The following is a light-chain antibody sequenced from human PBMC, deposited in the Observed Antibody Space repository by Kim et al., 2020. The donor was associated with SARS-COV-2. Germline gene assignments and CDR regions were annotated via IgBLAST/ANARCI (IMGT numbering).Light chain of an antibody. J-gene: IGKJ5*01. CDR2: DAS. CDR1: QSVRSGY. Sequence: EVVLTQSPGTLSLSPGERATLPCRASQSVRSGYLAWYQQKPGQAPRLLIYDASSRATGIPDRFSGSGSGTDFTLTISRLEPEDFAVYYCQQYTGSPITFGQGTRLEIK. CDR3: QQYTGSPIT. V-gene: IGKV3-20*01.